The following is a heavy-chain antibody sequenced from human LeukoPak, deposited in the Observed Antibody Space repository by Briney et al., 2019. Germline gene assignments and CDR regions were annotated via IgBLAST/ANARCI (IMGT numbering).Heavy chain of an antibody. J-gene: IGHJ4*02. Sequence: PSETLSLTCTVSGGSISSYYWSWIREPPGKGLEWIGYIYYSESTNYNPSLKSRVTISVDTSKNQFSLKLSSVAAADTAVYYCARLSPHNDYWGQGTLVSVSS. V-gene: IGHV4-59*08. CDR3: ARLSPHNDY. CDR1: GGSISSYY. CDR2: IYYSEST.